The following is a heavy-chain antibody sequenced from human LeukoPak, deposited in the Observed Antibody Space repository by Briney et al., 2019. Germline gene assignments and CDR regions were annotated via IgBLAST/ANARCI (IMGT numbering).Heavy chain of an antibody. CDR3: ARISGWPYYFDY. CDR2: IYYSGST. CDR1: GASISSYY. D-gene: IGHD6-19*01. V-gene: IGHV4-59*01. J-gene: IGHJ4*02. Sequence: SETLSLTCTVSGASISSYYWSWIRQPPGKGLEWLGYIYYSGSTNYNPSLKSRVTISVDTSKNQFSLKLSSVTAADTAVYYCARISGWPYYFDYWGQGTLVTVSS.